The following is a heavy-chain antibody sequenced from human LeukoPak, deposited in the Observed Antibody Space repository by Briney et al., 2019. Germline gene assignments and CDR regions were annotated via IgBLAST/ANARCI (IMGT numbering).Heavy chain of an antibody. CDR2: IYSGGST. CDR1: GFTVSSNY. CDR3: ARDLDYSDNSGIFGY. D-gene: IGHD4-23*01. Sequence: PGGSLRLSCAASGFTVSSNYMSWVRQAPGKGLEWVSVIYSGGSTYYADSVKGRFTISRDNSKNTLYLQMNSLRAEDTAVYYCARDLDYSDNSGIFGYWGQGTLVTVSS. J-gene: IGHJ4*02. V-gene: IGHV3-66*01.